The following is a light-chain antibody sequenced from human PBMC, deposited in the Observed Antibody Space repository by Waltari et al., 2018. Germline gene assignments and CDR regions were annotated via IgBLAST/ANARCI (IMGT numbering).Light chain of an antibody. J-gene: IGLJ1*01. Sequence: SVLTQPPSVSEAPKQRVTLSCSGSSSNIGNNAVNWYQQLPGKSPKLLIYYDDLLSSGVSDRFSGSKSGTSASLAISGLQSEDEADYYCAVWDDTVSGYVFGSGTKVTVL. CDR1: SSNIGNNA. CDR3: AVWDDTVSGYV. CDR2: YDD. V-gene: IGLV1-36*01.